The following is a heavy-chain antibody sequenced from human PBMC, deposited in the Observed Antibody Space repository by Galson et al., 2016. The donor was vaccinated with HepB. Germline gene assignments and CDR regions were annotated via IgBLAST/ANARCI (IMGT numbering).Heavy chain of an antibody. CDR1: RFTFSSYW. Sequence: SLRLSCAASRFTFSSYWLSWVRQAPGKGLEWVANIRQDGSEKYYVDSVKGRFTISRDNGKNSLYLQMNNLRAEDTAVYYCARDLRSSGYFDHWGQGTLVTVSS. D-gene: IGHD3-22*01. CDR3: ARDLRSSGYFDH. J-gene: IGHJ4*02. V-gene: IGHV3-7*03. CDR2: IRQDGSEK.